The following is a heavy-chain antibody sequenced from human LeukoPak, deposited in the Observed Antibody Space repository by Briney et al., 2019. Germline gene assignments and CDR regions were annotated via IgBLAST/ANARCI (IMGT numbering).Heavy chain of an antibody. CDR1: GFTFSNHG. J-gene: IGHJ4*02. D-gene: IGHD4-17*01. CDR2: IRYDGGNK. CDR3: AKMERTTVTTSYDFDY. V-gene: IGHV3-30*02. Sequence: GGSLRLSCAASGFTFSNHGMHWVRQAPGKGLEWVAVIRYDGGNKYYADSVKGRFTISRDNYKNTLYLQMNSLRAEDTAVYYCAKMERTTVTTSYDFDYWGQGTLVTVSS.